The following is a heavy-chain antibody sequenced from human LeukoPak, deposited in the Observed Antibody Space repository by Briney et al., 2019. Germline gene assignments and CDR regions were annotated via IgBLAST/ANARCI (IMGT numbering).Heavy chain of an antibody. Sequence: SQTLSLTCAISGDSVPSNSAAWNWIRQSPSRGLEWLGRTYYRSKWYNDYALSVKSRITISPETSKNQFSLQVNSVTPEDTGVYYCARMSYSDSRGHFDFWGQGTLVTVSS. J-gene: IGHJ4*02. CDR3: ARMSYSDSRGHFDF. V-gene: IGHV6-1*01. D-gene: IGHD3-22*01. CDR2: TYYRSKWYN. CDR1: GDSVPSNSAA.